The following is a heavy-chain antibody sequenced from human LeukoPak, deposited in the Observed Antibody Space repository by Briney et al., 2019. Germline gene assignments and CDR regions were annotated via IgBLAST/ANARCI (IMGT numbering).Heavy chain of an antibody. V-gene: IGHV4-34*01. D-gene: IGHD2-2*01. CDR3: ARGPQGYCSSTSCYGPSWFDP. Sequence: NTSETLSLTCAVYGGSFSGYQWTWIRQPPGKGLEWIGEINHSGSTNYNPSLKSRVTISVDTSKNYFSLKLSSVTAADTAVYYCARGPQGYCSSTSCYGPSWFDPWGQGSLVTVSS. J-gene: IGHJ5*02. CDR1: GGSFSGYQ. CDR2: INHSGST.